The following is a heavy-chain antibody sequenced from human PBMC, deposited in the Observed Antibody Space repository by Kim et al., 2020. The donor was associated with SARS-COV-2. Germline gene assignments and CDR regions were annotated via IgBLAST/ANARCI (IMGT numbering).Heavy chain of an antibody. CDR2: ISYDGSNK. D-gene: IGHD3-10*01. CDR1: GFTFSSCA. CDR3: ARDTWSRLRGLTYSYYGMDV. Sequence: GGSLRLSCAASGFTFSSCAMHWVRQAPGKGLEWVAVISYDGSNKNYADSVKGRFTISRDNSKNTLYLQMNSLRAEDTALYYCARDTWSRLRGLTYSYYGMDVWAKGPRSPSP. V-gene: IGHV3-30-3*01. J-gene: IGHJ6*02.